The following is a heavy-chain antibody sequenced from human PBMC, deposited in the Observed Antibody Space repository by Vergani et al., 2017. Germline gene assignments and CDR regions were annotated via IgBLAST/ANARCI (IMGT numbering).Heavy chain of an antibody. J-gene: IGHJ5*02. CDR2: IYTSGST. V-gene: IGHV4-61*02. Sequence: QVQLQESGPGLVKPSQTLSLTCTVSGGSISSGSYYWCWIRQPAGKGLEWIGRIYTSGSTNYNPSLKSRVTISVDTSKSQFSLKLSSVTAADTAVYYCTRDRDNWFDPWGQGTLVTVSS. CDR1: GGSISSGSYY. CDR3: TRDRDNWFDP.